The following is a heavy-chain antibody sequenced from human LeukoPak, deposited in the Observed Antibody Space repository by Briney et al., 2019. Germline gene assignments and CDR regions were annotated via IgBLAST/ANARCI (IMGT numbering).Heavy chain of an antibody. CDR3: AKTTRASIRSAFDI. J-gene: IGHJ3*02. CDR1: GGSITTSSYY. CDR2: TSHSGTT. V-gene: IGHV4-39*05. D-gene: IGHD1-7*01. Sequence: PSETPSLTCTVSGGSITTSSYYWGWVRQPPGKGLEWIGCTSHSGTTFYSPSLRSRVSISVDTSNSQFSLKLSSMTATDTAVYYCAKTTRASIRSAFDIWGQGTLVTVSS.